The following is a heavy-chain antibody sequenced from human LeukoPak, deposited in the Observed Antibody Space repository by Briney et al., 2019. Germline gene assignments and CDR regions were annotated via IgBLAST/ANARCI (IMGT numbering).Heavy chain of an antibody. D-gene: IGHD3-22*01. CDR3: ARINYFDSTGYGGEMDY. CDR2: ISGSGTTI. CDR1: GFTFSSYE. J-gene: IGHJ4*02. Sequence: GGSLRLSCAASGFTFSSYEMNWVRQAPGKGLEWISYISGSGTTISYANSVRGRFTISRDNAMNSVYLQMTGLRVEDTAIYFCARINYFDSTGYGGEMDYWGQGNLVTVSS. V-gene: IGHV3-48*03.